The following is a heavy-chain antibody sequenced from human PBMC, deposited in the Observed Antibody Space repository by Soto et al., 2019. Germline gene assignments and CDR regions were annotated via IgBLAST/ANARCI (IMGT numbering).Heavy chain of an antibody. J-gene: IGHJ5*02. CDR1: GFPFSHYA. Sequence: VQLLESGGGLVQPGGSVRLSCAASGFPFSHYAMSWVRQAPGKGLEWVSAISGNGADTTYADSVKGRFTISRDNSKNTLYLQMNSLRAEDTAVYYCAKGPIVATSNGFDPGGQGTLVTVSS. CDR2: ISGNGADT. CDR3: AKGPIVATSNGFDP. D-gene: IGHD5-12*01. V-gene: IGHV3-23*01.